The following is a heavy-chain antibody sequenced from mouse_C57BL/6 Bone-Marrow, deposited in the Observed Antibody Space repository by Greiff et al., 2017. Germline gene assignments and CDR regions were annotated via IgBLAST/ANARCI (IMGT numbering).Heavy chain of an antibody. CDR3: ARGTTVVAFDY. D-gene: IGHD1-1*01. CDR1: GYTFTGYW. J-gene: IGHJ2*01. CDR2: ILPGSGST. Sequence: VKVVESGAELMKPGASVKLSCKATGYTFTGYWIEWVKQRPGHGLEWIGEILPGSGSTNYNEKFKGKATFTADPSSNQAYMQLSSLTTEDSAIYYCARGTTVVAFDYWGQGTTLTVSS. V-gene: IGHV1-9*01.